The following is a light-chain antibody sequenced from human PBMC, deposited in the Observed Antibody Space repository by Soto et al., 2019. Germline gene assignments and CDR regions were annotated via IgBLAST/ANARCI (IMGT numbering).Light chain of an antibody. CDR1: QSISSW. Sequence: DIQMTQSPSTLSASVGARVTITCRASQSISSWLAWYQQKPGKAPKLLIYKATSLESGVPSRVSGSGSGTEITLTISSLQPGDFATYYWQQYNSYPLTFGGGTKVEIK. CDR3: QQYNSYPLT. CDR2: KAT. J-gene: IGKJ4*01. V-gene: IGKV1-5*03.